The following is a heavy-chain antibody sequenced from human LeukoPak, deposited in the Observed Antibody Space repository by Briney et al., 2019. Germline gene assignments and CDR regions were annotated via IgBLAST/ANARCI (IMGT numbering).Heavy chain of an antibody. CDR1: GFTFSSYG. V-gene: IGHV3-30*02. CDR3: AKDLVGATRATGDY. D-gene: IGHD1-26*01. J-gene: IGHJ4*02. Sequence: GGPLRLSCAASGFTFSSYGMHWVRQAPGKGLEWVAFIRYDGSNKYYADSVKGRFTISRDNSKNTLYLQMNSLRAADTAVYYCAKDLVGATRATGDYWGQGTLVTVSS. CDR2: IRYDGSNK.